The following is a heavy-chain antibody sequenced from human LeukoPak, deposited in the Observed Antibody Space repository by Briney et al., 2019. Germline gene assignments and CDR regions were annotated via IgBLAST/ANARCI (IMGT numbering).Heavy chain of an antibody. J-gene: IGHJ6*02. CDR1: GFTFTHYW. Sequence: PGGSLRLSCAASGFTFTHYWMCWVRQAPGKGLEWVAVISYDGSNKYYADSVKGRFTISRDNSKNTLYLQMNSLRAEDTAVYYCAKDSGGYYGMDVWGQGTTVTVSS. CDR3: AKDSGGYYGMDV. D-gene: IGHD3-16*01. CDR2: ISYDGSNK. V-gene: IGHV3-30*18.